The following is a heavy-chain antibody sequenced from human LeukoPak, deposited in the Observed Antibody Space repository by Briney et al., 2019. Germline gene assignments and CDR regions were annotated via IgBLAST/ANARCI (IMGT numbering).Heavy chain of an antibody. V-gene: IGHV4-31*03. J-gene: IGHJ5*02. D-gene: IGHD5-18*01. CDR2: IYYSGST. CDR3: ARDRDTAEGGNWFDP. Sequence: SETLSLTCTVSGGSISSGGYYWRWIRQHRGKGLEWIGYIYYSGSTYYNPSLESRVTKTVDTSKNHFSLKLSSVTAADTAVYYCARDRDTAEGGNWFDPWGQGTLVTVSS. CDR1: GGSISSGGYY.